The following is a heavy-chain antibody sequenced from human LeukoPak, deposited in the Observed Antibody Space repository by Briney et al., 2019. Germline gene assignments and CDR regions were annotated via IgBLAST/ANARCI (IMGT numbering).Heavy chain of an antibody. V-gene: IGHV3-23*01. CDR3: ASVIVVVEPSRADAFDI. CDR2: ISGSGGST. D-gene: IGHD3-22*01. Sequence: AGGSLRLSCAASGFTFSSYAMSWVRQAPGKGLEWVSAISGSGGSTYYADSVKGRFTISRDNAKNSLYLQMNSLRAEDTAVYYCASVIVVVEPSRADAFDIWGQGTMVTVSS. CDR1: GFTFSSYA. J-gene: IGHJ3*02.